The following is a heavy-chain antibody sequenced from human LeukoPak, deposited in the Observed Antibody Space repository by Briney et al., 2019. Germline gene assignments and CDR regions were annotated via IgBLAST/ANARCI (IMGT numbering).Heavy chain of an antibody. CDR3: ARGPPHGYFQH. Sequence: SVKVSCNASGGTFSIYAISWVRQAPGQGLEWMGGIIPIFGTANYAQKFQGRVTITPEESTSTAYMELSSLRSEDTAVYYCARGPPHGYFQHWGQGTLVTVSS. CDR1: GGTFSIYA. CDR2: IIPIFGTA. V-gene: IGHV1-69*13. J-gene: IGHJ1*01.